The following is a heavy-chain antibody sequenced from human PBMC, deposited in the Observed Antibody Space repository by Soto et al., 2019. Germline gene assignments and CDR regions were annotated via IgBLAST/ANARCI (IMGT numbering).Heavy chain of an antibody. CDR1: GGTFSSYT. Sequence: SVKVSCKASGGTFSSYTISWVRQAPGQGLEWMGRIIPILGIANYAQKFQGRVTITADKSTSTAYMELSSLRSEDTAVYYCARDSGPNDYGGNSYFDYWGQGTLVTVSS. D-gene: IGHD4-17*01. J-gene: IGHJ4*02. CDR3: ARDSGPNDYGGNSYFDY. CDR2: IIPILGIA. V-gene: IGHV1-69*04.